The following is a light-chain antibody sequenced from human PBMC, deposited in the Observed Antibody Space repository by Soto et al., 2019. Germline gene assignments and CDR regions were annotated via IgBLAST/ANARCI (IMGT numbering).Light chain of an antibody. CDR3: SSFTASSTLV. Sequence: QSALTQPASVSGPPGQSITISCTGTDSDVGLYNYVSWYQQSPGKAPQLVISEVSNRPSGVSDRFSGSKAGNTASLTISGLQPEDEADYYCSSFTASSTLVFGTGTKVTVL. CDR1: DSDVGLYNY. CDR2: EVS. J-gene: IGLJ1*01. V-gene: IGLV2-14*01.